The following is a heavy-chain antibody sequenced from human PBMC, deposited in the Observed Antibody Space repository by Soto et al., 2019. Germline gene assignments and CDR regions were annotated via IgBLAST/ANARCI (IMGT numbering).Heavy chain of an antibody. D-gene: IGHD6-13*01. CDR2: ISFEGSHK. CDR3: VRAAGIAAAGSSQGVL. CDR1: GFAIRNNA. J-gene: IGHJ4*02. Sequence: QVQLVESGGGVVQPGRSLTLSCEASGFAIRNNAIHWVRQAPGKGLEWVAVISFEGSHKYYADSVKGRFTVSRDNSKNPVSLQMDRLTSEDSSLYYCVRAAGIAAAGSSQGVLWGQGTRVTVSS. V-gene: IGHV3-30-3*01.